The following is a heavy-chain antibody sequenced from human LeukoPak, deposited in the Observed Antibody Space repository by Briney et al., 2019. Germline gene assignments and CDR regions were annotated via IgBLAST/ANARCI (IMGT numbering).Heavy chain of an antibody. CDR1: EFIFSTYW. J-gene: IGHJ4*02. CDR3: ARDLGGSEDY. V-gene: IGHV3-74*03. Sequence: GGSLRLSCAASEFIFSTYWMHCVRQVPGKGLVRVSRINSDGSSTTYADSVKGRFTISRDNAKDTLYLQMNSLRAEDSAVYYCARDLGGSEDYWGQGTLVTVSS. D-gene: IGHD3-10*01. CDR2: INSDGSST.